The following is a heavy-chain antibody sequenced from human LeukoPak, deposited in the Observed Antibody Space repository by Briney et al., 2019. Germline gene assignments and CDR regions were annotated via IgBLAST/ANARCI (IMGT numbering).Heavy chain of an antibody. V-gene: IGHV4-4*07. D-gene: IGHD3-22*01. CDR2: IYSSGST. Sequence: SETLSLTCTDSGGSTRSYYWGWIRQPAGKGLEWIGRIYSSGSTNYNPSLKSRVTISEDKSKNQFSLKMSSVTAADTAVYYCARSPLYYDSSGWDHYFDYWCQRTLVAVSS. CDR1: GGSTRSYY. CDR3: ARSPLYYDSSGWDHYFDY. J-gene: IGHJ4*02.